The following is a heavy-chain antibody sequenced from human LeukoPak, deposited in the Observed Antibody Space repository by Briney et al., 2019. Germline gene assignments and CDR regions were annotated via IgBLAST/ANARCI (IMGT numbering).Heavy chain of an antibody. Sequence: GGSLRLSCAASGFTFDDYAMHWVRQAPGKGLEWVSGISWNSGSIGYADSVKGRFTISRDNAKNSLYLQMNSLRAEDTALYYCAKDIYRYSYGDYYFDYWGQGTLVTVSS. J-gene: IGHJ4*02. CDR3: AKDIYRYSYGDYYFDY. CDR2: ISWNSGSI. D-gene: IGHD5-18*01. V-gene: IGHV3-9*01. CDR1: GFTFDDYA.